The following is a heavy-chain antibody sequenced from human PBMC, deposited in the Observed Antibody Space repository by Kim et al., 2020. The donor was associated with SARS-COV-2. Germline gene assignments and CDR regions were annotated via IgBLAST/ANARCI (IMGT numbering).Heavy chain of an antibody. CDR3: ARGFRRTANTVTTTRGMDV. CDR2: MNPNSGNT. Sequence: ASVKVSCKASGYTFTSYDINWVRQATGQGLEWMGWMNPNSGNTGYAQKFQGRVTMTRNTSISTAYMELSSLRSEDTAVYYCARGFRRTANTVTTTRGMDVWGQGTTVTVSS. J-gene: IGHJ6*02. CDR1: GYTFTSYD. D-gene: IGHD4-17*01. V-gene: IGHV1-8*01.